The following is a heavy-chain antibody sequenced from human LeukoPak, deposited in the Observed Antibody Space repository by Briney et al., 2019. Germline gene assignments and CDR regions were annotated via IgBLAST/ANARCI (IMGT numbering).Heavy chain of an antibody. CDR2: IYYSGST. J-gene: IGHJ3*02. D-gene: IGHD3-9*01. Sequence: PSETLSLTCTVSGGSISSSSYYWGWIRQPPGKGLEWIGSIYYSGSTYYNPSLKSRVTISVDTSKDQFSLKLSSVTAADTAVYYCAREGILTGKGAFDIWGQGTMVTVSS. CDR3: AREGILTGKGAFDI. CDR1: GGSISSSSYY. V-gene: IGHV4-39*07.